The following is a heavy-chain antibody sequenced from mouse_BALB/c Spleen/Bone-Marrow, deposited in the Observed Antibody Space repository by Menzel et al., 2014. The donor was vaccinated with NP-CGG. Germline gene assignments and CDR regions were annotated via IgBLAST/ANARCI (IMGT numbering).Heavy chain of an antibody. D-gene: IGHD1-2*01. Sequence: EVQGVESGGGRVQPGGSLKLSCAASGFDFSRYWMSWVRQDPGKGLEWIGEINPDSSTINYTPSLKDKFIISRDNAKNTLYLQMSKVRSEDTALYYCASLHYYGFFAYWGQGTLVTVSA. V-gene: IGHV4-1*02. CDR3: ASLHYYGFFAY. J-gene: IGHJ3*01. CDR2: INPDSSTI. CDR1: GFDFSRYW.